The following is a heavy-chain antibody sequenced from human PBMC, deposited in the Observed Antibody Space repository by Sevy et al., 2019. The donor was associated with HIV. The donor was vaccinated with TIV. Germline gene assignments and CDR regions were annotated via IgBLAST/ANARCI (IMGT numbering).Heavy chain of an antibody. V-gene: IGHV3-23*01. Sequence: GGSLRLSCAASGFIFSTYAMSWVRQAPGKGLEWVSVISGSGSNTFYADSVKGRFTISRDNFKNTLYLQMNSLRAEDTAVYYCAKDGWVGSSSPDVYWGQGTLVTVSS. CDR1: GFIFSTYA. D-gene: IGHD6-13*01. J-gene: IGHJ4*02. CDR3: AKDGWVGSSSPDVY. CDR2: ISGSGSNT.